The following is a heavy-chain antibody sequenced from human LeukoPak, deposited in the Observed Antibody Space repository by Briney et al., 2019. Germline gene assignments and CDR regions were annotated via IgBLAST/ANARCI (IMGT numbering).Heavy chain of an antibody. V-gene: IGHV1-8*01. CDR2: MNPNSANT. J-gene: IGHJ4*02. Sequence: ASVKVSCKASGYTFTSYDINWVRQATGQGLEWMGWMNPNSANTGYAQKFQGRVTMTRNTSISTAYMELSSLRSEDTAVYYCARSGGRDFAFDYWGQGTLVTVSS. D-gene: IGHD3-16*01. CDR3: ARSGGRDFAFDY. CDR1: GYTFTSYD.